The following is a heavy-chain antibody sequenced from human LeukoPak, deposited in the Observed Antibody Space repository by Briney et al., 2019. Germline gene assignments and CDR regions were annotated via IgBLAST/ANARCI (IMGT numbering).Heavy chain of an antibody. D-gene: IGHD6-19*01. J-gene: IGHJ6*02. V-gene: IGHV3-30*04. CDR3: ARDRVAVVGTASYYYYGMDV. Sequence: PGGSLRLSCAASGFTFSSYAMHWVRQAPGKGLEWVAVISYDGSNKYYADSVKGRFTISRDNSKNTLYLQMNSLRAEDTAVYYCARDRVAVVGTASYYYYGMDVWGQGTTVTVSS. CDR1: GFTFSSYA. CDR2: ISYDGSNK.